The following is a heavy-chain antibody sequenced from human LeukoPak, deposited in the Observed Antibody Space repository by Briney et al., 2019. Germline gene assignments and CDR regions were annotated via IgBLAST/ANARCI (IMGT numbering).Heavy chain of an antibody. D-gene: IGHD3-22*01. CDR1: GITFSDHW. CDR2: ITPDGSEK. CDR3: VTGGHYSGS. Sequence: TGGSLRLSCAASGITFSDHWTSWVRQAPGKGLEWVANITPDGSEKNYVDSVKGRFTISRDNAKNSLYLQTSSLRAEDSAVYYCVTGGHYSGSWGQGSLVTVSS. V-gene: IGHV3-7*01. J-gene: IGHJ5*02.